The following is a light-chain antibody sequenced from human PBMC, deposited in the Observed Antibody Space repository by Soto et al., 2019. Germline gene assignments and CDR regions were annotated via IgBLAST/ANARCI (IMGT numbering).Light chain of an antibody. Sequence: EIVMTQSPATLSVSPGERATLSCRASQCVSSNLAWYQQKPGQAPRHLIYGASTRATGIPARFSGSGSGTEFTLTISSLQSEDFTVYYCQQRTDWPTFGGGTRV. J-gene: IGKJ4*01. CDR3: QQRTDWPT. CDR1: QCVSSN. V-gene: IGKV3-15*01. CDR2: GAS.